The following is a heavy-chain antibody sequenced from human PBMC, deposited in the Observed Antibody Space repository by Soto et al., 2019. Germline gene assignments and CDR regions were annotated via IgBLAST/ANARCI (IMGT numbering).Heavy chain of an antibody. Sequence: QVQLVQSGAEVKKPGSSVKVSCKASGGTFSSYTISWVRQAPGQGLEWMGRIIPILGIANYAQKFQGRVTRAADKSTSTAYMELSSLRYEDTAVYYCARDVGPGPWMYVKDGWGQGTTVTVSS. CDR1: GGTFSSYT. D-gene: IGHD3-10*01. CDR3: ARDVGPGPWMYVKDG. V-gene: IGHV1-69*02. J-gene: IGHJ6*02. CDR2: IIPILGIA.